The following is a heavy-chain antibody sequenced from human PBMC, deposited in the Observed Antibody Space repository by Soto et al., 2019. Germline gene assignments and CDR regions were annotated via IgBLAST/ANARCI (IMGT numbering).Heavy chain of an antibody. CDR2: ISGSGGST. CDR1: GFTFSSYA. D-gene: IGHD3-16*01. Sequence: EGSLRLSCAASGFTFSSYAMSWVRQAPGKGLEWVSAISGSGGSTYYADSVKGRFTISRDNSKNTLYLQMNSLRAEDTAVYYCAKDRPGEAGIWGSEVLYYYYGMDVWGQGTTVTVSS. J-gene: IGHJ6*02. V-gene: IGHV3-23*01. CDR3: AKDRPGEAGIWGSEVLYYYYGMDV.